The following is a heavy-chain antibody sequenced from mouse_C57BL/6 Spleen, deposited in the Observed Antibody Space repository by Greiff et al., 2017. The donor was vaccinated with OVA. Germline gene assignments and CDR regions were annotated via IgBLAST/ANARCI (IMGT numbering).Heavy chain of an antibody. CDR3: ARRGMVYGNLDY. J-gene: IGHJ2*01. V-gene: IGHV1-52*01. D-gene: IGHD2-10*02. Sequence: QVQLQQPGAELVRPGSSVKLSCKASGYTFTSYWMHWVKQRPIQGLEWIGNIDPSDSATHYNQKFKDKATLTVDKSSSTAYMQRSSLTSEDSAVYYCARRGMVYGNLDYWGQGTTLTVSS. CDR1: GYTFTSYW. CDR2: IDPSDSAT.